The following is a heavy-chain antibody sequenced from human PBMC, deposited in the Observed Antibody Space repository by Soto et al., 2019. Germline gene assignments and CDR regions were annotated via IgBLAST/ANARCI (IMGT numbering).Heavy chain of an antibody. CDR2: MNPNSGNT. J-gene: IGHJ4*02. CDR3: ASLSITMVRAARPVV. CDR1: GYTLTSCY. D-gene: IGHD3-10*01. V-gene: IGHV1-8*01. Sequence: SAEVTCKESGYTLTSCYISWVRQETGQGLEWMGWMNPNSGNTGYAQKFQGRVTMTRNTSISTAYMELSSLRSEDTAVYCCASLSITMVRAARPVVWGQGTLVTV.